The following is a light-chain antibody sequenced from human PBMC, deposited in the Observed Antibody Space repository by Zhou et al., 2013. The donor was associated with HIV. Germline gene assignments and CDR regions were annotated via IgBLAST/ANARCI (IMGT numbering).Light chain of an antibody. V-gene: IGKV3-20*01. Sequence: EIVLTQSPGTLSLSPGERATLSCRASHTVTSNYLAWYQHTPGQGPKVLIFGASTRANGIPDRFSGSGSGTEFTLTISRLEPEDFAVYYCQKYGGSPFTFGQGTRLEIK. CDR1: HTVTSNY. J-gene: IGKJ5*01. CDR2: GAS. CDR3: QKYGGSPFT.